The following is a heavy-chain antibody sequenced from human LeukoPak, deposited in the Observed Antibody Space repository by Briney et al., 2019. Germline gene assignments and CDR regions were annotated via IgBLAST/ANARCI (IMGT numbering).Heavy chain of an antibody. J-gene: IGHJ5*02. CDR2: ISGSGGST. D-gene: IGHD3-22*01. V-gene: IGHV3-23*01. CDR1: GFTFSSYA. Sequence: GGSLRLSCAASGFTFSSYAMSWVRQAPGKGLEWVSAISGSGGSTYYADSVKGRFTVSRDNSKNTLYLQMNSLRAEDTAVYCCANLASDSIGTWGQGTLVTASS. CDR3: ANLASDSIGT.